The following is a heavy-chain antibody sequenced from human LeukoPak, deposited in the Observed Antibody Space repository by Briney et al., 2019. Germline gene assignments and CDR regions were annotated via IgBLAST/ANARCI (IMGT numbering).Heavy chain of an antibody. CDR1: GGSISSSSYY. D-gene: IGHD3-10*01. CDR2: VYFRGST. Sequence: SETLSLTCTVSGGSISSSSYYWGWIRQPPGKGLEWIGNVYFRGSTYYNPSLKSRVTISVDTSKNQFSMRLNSVTAADTAVYYCARHVRASGSGSYAFDIWGQGTMVTVSS. J-gene: IGHJ3*02. CDR3: ARHVRASGSGSYAFDI. V-gene: IGHV4-39*01.